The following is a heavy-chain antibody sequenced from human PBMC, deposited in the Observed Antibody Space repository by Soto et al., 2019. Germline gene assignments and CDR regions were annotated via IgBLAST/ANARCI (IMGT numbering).Heavy chain of an antibody. J-gene: IGHJ5*02. CDR3: ASSLSYWFDP. V-gene: IGHV4-34*01. CDR2: INHSGRT. D-gene: IGHD3-16*02. Sequence: QVQLQQWGAGLLKPSETLSLTCAVYGGSFSGYYWSWIRQPPGKGLEWIGEINHSGRTNYNPSLKRRVTISVDTSKNQFSLKLRSVTAADTAVYYCASSLSYWFDPWGQGTLVTVSS. CDR1: GGSFSGYY.